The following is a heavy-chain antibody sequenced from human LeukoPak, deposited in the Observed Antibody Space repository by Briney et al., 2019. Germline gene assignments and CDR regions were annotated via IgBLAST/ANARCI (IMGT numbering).Heavy chain of an antibody. D-gene: IGHD3-22*01. CDR3: AKDYSYYDSSGYYGRDY. J-gene: IGHJ4*02. CDR1: GFTFSSYA. Sequence: GGSLRLSCAASGFTFSSYAMSWVRQAPGKGLEWVSAISGSGGSTYYADSVKGRFTISRDNSKNTLYLQMNSLRAEDTAVYYCAKDYSYYDSSGYYGRDYWGQGTLVTVSS. CDR2: ISGSGGST. V-gene: IGHV3-23*01.